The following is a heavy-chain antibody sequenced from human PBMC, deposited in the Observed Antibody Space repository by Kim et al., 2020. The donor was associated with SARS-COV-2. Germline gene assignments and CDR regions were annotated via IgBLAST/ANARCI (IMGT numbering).Heavy chain of an antibody. Sequence: GGSLRLSCAASGFTFSSYGMTWVRQAPGKGLEWVSSIGGSGGTTYYADSVKGRFTISRDNSKNTLYLQMNSLRAEDTAIYYCAKIVYNSSSRGFDPWGQG. CDR1: GFTFSSYG. CDR3: AKIVYNSSSRGFDP. J-gene: IGHJ5*02. CDR2: IGGSGGTT. D-gene: IGHD6-6*01. V-gene: IGHV3-23*01.